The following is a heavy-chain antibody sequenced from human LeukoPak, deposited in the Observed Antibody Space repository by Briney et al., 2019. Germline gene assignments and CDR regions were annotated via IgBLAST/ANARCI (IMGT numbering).Heavy chain of an antibody. CDR1: GFPFSYYA. CDR3: ATGPRWYSRANWFDP. CDR2: LSYDGTTE. D-gene: IGHD6-13*01. Sequence: PGGSLRLSCAASGFPFSYYAMQWVRQAPDKGLEWVAALSYDGTTEHYADSVKGRFTISRDTSKNILYLQMTSLRTEDTAVYYCATGPRWYSRANWFDPWGQGTLVTVSS. V-gene: IGHV3-30*04. J-gene: IGHJ5*02.